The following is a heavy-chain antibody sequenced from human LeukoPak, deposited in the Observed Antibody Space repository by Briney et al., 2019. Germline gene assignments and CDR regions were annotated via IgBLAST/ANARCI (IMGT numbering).Heavy chain of an antibody. V-gene: IGHV3-11*01. CDR2: ISSSSPTM. Sequence: GGSLRLSCAASGFTFSDYYMSWLRQAPGKGLEWVSYISSSSPTMYYADSAKGRFSISRDNAKNSLYLQMNSLRAEDTAMYYCAREYTSGSYYIDYWGQGTLVTVSS. J-gene: IGHJ4*02. CDR3: AREYTSGSYYIDY. CDR1: GFTFSDYY. D-gene: IGHD3-10*01.